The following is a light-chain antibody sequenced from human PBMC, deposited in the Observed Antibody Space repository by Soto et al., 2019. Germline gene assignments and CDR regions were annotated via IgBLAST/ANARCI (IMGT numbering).Light chain of an antibody. CDR3: KKYGCSVWT. CDR1: QSVSSSY. J-gene: IGKJ1*01. CDR2: GAS. Sequence: IVLTQSPGTLSLSPGERATLSCRASQSVSSSYLAWYQQKPGQAPRLLIYGASSRATGIPDRFSGSGSGTDLTFTISRLGPEVFGVYYGKKYGCSVWTWGQGTRVAIK. V-gene: IGKV3-20*01.